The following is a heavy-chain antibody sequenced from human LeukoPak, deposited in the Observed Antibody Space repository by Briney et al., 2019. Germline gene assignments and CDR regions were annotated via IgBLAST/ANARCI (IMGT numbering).Heavy chain of an antibody. Sequence: SETLSLTCTVSGGSIISYYWSWIRQPPGKGLEWIAFIHSSGSTSCNPSLKGRVTISVDTSKNHFSLKVTSMTAADTGVYYCARSLPGAIGAADLWGQGTLVTVSS. J-gene: IGHJ5*02. CDR1: GGSIISYY. D-gene: IGHD6-13*01. CDR2: IHSSGST. CDR3: ARSLPGAIGAADL. V-gene: IGHV4-59*01.